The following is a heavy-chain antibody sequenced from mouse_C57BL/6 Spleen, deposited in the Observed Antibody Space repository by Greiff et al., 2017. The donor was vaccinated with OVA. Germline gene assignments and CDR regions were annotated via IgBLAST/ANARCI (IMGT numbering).Heavy chain of an antibody. CDR3: VRQGDYDPYYFDY. Sequence: EVKLVESGGGLVQPKGSLKLSCAASGFSFNTYAMNWVRQAPGKGLEWVARIRSKSNNYATYYADSVKDRFTISRDDSESMLYLQMNNLKTEDTAMYYCVRQGDYDPYYFDYWGQGTTLTVSS. D-gene: IGHD2-4*01. V-gene: IGHV10-1*01. CDR1: GFSFNTYA. CDR2: IRSKSNNYAT. J-gene: IGHJ2*01.